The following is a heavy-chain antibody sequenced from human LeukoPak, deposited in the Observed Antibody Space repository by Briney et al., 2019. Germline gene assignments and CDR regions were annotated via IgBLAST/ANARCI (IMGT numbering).Heavy chain of an antibody. V-gene: IGHV1-69*05. Sequence: SVKASCKASRGTFSSYAISWGRQAPGQGLEWRGGIIPIFGTADYAQKFQGRVTITTDESTSTAYMELSSLRAEDTAMYYCARDLAHYYGSGSYSPPGYYYYYMDVWGKGTTVTVSS. D-gene: IGHD3-10*01. CDR3: ARDLAHYYGSGSYSPPGYYYYYMDV. J-gene: IGHJ6*03. CDR2: IIPIFGTA. CDR1: RGTFSSYA.